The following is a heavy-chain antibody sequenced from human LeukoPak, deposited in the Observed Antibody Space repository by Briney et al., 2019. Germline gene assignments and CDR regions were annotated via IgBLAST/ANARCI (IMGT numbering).Heavy chain of an antibody. CDR3: ASRNYYDSSGVEH. CDR2: IYSGGST. J-gene: IGHJ1*01. Sequence: GGSLRLSCAASGFTFSTYAMSWVRQAPGKGLEWVSVIYSGGSTYYADSVKGRFTISRDKSQNTLYLQMNSLRAEDTAVYYCASRNYYDSSGVEHWGQGTLVTVSS. D-gene: IGHD3-22*01. V-gene: IGHV3-66*01. CDR1: GFTFSTYA.